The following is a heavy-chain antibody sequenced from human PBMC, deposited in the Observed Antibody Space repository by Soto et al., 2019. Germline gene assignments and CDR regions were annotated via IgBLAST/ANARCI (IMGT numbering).Heavy chain of an antibody. V-gene: IGHV1-3*01. Sequence: ASVKVSCKASGYTFTSYAMHWVRQAPGQRLEWMGWINAGNGNTKYSQKFQGRVTITRDTSASTAYIELSSLRSEDTAVYYCARDAGSGTPVIYWGQGTLVTVSS. CDR3: ARDAGSGTPVIY. D-gene: IGHD1-7*01. J-gene: IGHJ4*02. CDR2: INAGNGNT. CDR1: GYTFTSYA.